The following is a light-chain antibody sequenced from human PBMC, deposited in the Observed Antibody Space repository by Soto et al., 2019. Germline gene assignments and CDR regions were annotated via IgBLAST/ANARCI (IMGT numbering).Light chain of an antibody. J-gene: IGKJ1*01. Sequence: DIQVAQSPSSLSASVAERFIITCRASQSISNHLNWYQQKPGKAPKLLIFAASSLQSGVPSRFSGSRSGPDFTLTISSLQPEDFATYYCQQSYSSPPTFGQGTKVDIK. CDR2: AAS. CDR3: QQSYSSPPT. CDR1: QSISNH. V-gene: IGKV1-39*01.